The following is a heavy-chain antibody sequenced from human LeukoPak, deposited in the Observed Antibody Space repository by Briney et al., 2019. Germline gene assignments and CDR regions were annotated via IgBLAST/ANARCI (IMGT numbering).Heavy chain of an antibody. Sequence: GGSQRLSCAASGFKFSDHYIDWVRQAPGKGVEWVGRRRNKASSYTTEYDESVEGRLAISRDVSESSLYLQMNSLRTEDAAVYYCGGIAINANNGMDVWGQGTTVTVSS. CDR1: GFKFSDHY. D-gene: IGHD1/OR15-1a*01. V-gene: IGHV3-72*01. J-gene: IGHJ6*02. CDR3: GGIAINANNGMDV. CDR2: RRNKASSYTT.